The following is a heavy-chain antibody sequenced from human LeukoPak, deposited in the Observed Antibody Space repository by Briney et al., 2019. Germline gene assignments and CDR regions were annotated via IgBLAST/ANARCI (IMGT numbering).Heavy chain of an antibody. CDR2: IYSGGSI. Sequence: GGSLRLSCAASGLNVSSNYMSWVRQAPGKGLEWVSVIYSGGSIYYADSVKGRFIISRDNSKNTLYLQMNSLRAEDTAVYYCAKPYYDILTGYRNWFGPWGQGTLVTASS. D-gene: IGHD3-9*01. CDR3: AKPYYDILTGYRNWFGP. J-gene: IGHJ5*02. V-gene: IGHV3-66*04. CDR1: GLNVSSNY.